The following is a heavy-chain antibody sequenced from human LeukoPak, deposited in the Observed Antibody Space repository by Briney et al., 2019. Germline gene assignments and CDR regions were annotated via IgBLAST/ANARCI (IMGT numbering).Heavy chain of an antibody. D-gene: IGHD2-2*01. CDR2: IYHSGST. Sequence: SETLSLTCAVSGGSISSSNWWSWVRQPPGKGLEWIGEIYHSGSTNYNPSLKSRVTISVDKSKNQFSLKLSSVTAADTAVYYCARGGGVVPAALYYYYYGMDVWGQGTTVTVSS. V-gene: IGHV4-4*02. CDR1: GGSISSSNW. J-gene: IGHJ6*02. CDR3: ARGGGVVPAALYYYYYGMDV.